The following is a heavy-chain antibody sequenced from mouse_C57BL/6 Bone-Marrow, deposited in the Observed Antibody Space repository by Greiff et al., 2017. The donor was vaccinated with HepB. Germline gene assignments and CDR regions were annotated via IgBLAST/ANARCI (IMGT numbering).Heavy chain of an antibody. J-gene: IGHJ2*01. CDR1: GYTFTSYG. CDR3: ARGYGSSYDFDY. D-gene: IGHD1-1*01. Sequence: QVHVKQSGAELARPGASVKLSCKASGYTFTSYGISWVKQRTGQGLEWIGALYPRSGNTYYNEKFKGKATLTADKSSSTAYMELRSLTSEDSAVYFCARGYGSSYDFDYWGQGTTLTVSS. CDR2: LYPRSGNT. V-gene: IGHV1-81*01.